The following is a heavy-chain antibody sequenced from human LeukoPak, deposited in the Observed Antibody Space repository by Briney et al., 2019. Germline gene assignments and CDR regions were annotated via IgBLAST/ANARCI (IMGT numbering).Heavy chain of an antibody. CDR2: IYYSGST. V-gene: IGHV4-59*08. D-gene: IGHD4-17*01. CDR3: ARHGEVASTVTTFPGFVDY. J-gene: IGHJ4*02. CDR1: GGSISSYY. Sequence: SSETLSLTCTVSGGSISSYYWSWIRQPPGKGLEWIGYIYYSGSTNYNPSLKSRVTISVDTSENQFSLKLSSVTAADTAAYYCARHGEVASTVTTFPGFVDYWGQGTLVTVSS.